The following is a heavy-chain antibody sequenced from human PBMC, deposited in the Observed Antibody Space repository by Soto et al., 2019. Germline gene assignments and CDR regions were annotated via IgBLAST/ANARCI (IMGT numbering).Heavy chain of an antibody. D-gene: IGHD2-8*01. Sequence: HPGGSLRLSCAASGFTFSNYAMSWVRQAPGKELEWVSTISSGASTDYADSVKGRFTISRDNSQNTLNLQMNSLRAEDTAIYYCAKNQHAMAHDYWGPGTLVTVSS. CDR2: ISSGAST. CDR1: GFTFSNYA. J-gene: IGHJ4*02. V-gene: IGHV3-23*01. CDR3: AKNQHAMAHDY.